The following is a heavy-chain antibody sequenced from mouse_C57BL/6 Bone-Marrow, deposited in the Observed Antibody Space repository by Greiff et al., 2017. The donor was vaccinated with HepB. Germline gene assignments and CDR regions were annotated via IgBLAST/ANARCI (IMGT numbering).Heavy chain of an antibody. Sequence: VQLKESGGDLVKPGGSLKLSCAASGFTFSSYGMSWVRQTPDKRLEWVATISSGGSYTYYPDSVKGRFTISRDNAKNTLYLQMSSLKSEDTAMYYCARQGATVDYWGQGTSVTVSS. CDR1: GFTFSSYG. CDR2: ISSGGSYT. V-gene: IGHV5-6*01. D-gene: IGHD3-1*01. CDR3: ARQGATVDY. J-gene: IGHJ4*01.